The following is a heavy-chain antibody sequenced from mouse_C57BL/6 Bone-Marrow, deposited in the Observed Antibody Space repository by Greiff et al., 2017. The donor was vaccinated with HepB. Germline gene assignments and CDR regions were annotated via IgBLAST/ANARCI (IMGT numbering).Heavy chain of an antibody. CDR1: GYTFTGFW. V-gene: IGHV1-9*01. CDR2: ILPGSGST. J-gene: IGHJ2*01. Sequence: VQLQQSGAELMKPGASVKLSCKATGYTFTGFWIEWVKQRPGHGLEWIGEILPGSGSTNYNEKFKGKATFTADTSSNTAYMQLSSLTTEDSANYYCARESLHYGSSYFDYWGQGTTLTVSS. D-gene: IGHD1-1*01. CDR3: ARESLHYGSSYFDY.